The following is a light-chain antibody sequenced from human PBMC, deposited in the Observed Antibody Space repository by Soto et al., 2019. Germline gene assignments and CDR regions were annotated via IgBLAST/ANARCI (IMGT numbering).Light chain of an antibody. V-gene: IGKV3-15*01. Sequence: EIVMTQSPVTLSVSPGERATLSCRASQSVRSNLAWYQQKRGRAPRLLIYGASTRATGIPGRFSFSGSGTEFTLTISSLQSEDFAVYYCKQYESWPYTFGQGTKLEIK. CDR3: KQYESWPYT. CDR1: QSVRSN. J-gene: IGKJ2*01. CDR2: GAS.